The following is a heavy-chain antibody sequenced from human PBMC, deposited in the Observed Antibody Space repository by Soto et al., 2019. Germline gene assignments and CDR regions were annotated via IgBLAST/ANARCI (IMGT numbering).Heavy chain of an antibody. CDR1: GFTFTTYS. D-gene: IGHD6-13*01. V-gene: IGHV3-21*01. Sequence: EVQLVESGGGLVKPGGSLRLSCEASGFTFTTYSLNWVRQVPGKGLEWVSSISSSSTYIDYSDSVRGRFTISRDNAKNSLYLQLNRLRAEDPAFYYCARDPGSSGNYYFDFWGQGTLVTVSS. CDR2: ISSSSTYI. J-gene: IGHJ4*02. CDR3: ARDPGSSGNYYFDF.